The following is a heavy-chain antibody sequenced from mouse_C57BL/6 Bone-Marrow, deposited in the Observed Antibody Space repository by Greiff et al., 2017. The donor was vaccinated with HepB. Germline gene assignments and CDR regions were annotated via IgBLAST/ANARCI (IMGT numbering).Heavy chain of an antibody. CDR2: IYPGSGST. CDR1: GYTFTSYW. J-gene: IGHJ4*01. D-gene: IGHD1-1*01. CDR3: ARPTVVAHYYAMDY. Sequence: VQLQQPGAELVKPGASVKMSCKASGYTFTSYWITWVKQRPGQGLEWIGDIYPGSGSTNYNEKFKSKATLTVDTSPSTAYMQLSSLTSEDSAVYYCARPTVVAHYYAMDYWGQGTSVTVSS. V-gene: IGHV1-55*01.